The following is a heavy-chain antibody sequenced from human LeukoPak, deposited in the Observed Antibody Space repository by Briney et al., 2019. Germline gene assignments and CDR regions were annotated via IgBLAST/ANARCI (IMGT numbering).Heavy chain of an antibody. J-gene: IGHJ5*02. CDR1: GHTFTSYY. Sequence: SVKVSCKASGHTFTSYYIYWVRQAPGQGLEWMGWMNPNSGNTDYAQKFQDRGTSCRNISRSTAYMELTSMRSEDTAVYYCARELGVVTPRFDPWGEGTLVIVSS. CDR2: MNPNSGNT. V-gene: IGHV1-8*03. CDR3: ARELGVVTPRFDP. D-gene: IGHD3-3*01.